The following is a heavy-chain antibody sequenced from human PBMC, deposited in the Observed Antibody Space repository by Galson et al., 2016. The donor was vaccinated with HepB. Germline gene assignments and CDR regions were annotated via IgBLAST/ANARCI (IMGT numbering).Heavy chain of an antibody. Sequence: SVKVSCKASGDTFSPYASNRLRQAPAQGLEWMGGIIPMLGTPNYAPKFQGRVTLTADESTSTAYMELSSLTSEDPAVYYCARGDYWGQGTLVTVSS. CDR2: IIPMLGTP. V-gene: IGHV1-69*13. J-gene: IGHJ4*02. CDR1: GDTFSPYA. CDR3: ARGDY.